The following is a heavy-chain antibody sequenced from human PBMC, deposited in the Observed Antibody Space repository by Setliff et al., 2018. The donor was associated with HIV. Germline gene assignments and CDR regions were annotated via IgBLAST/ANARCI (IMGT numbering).Heavy chain of an antibody. CDR2: ISSNGGST. J-gene: IGHJ4*02. CDR1: GFTFSPYT. Sequence: GESLKISCVASGFTFSPYTMHWVCQAPGKGLEYVSAISSNGGSTYYANSVKGRFTISRDNSKNTLYLQMGSLRAEDMAVYYCPRASGYAGFFYFDYWGQGTLVTVSS. D-gene: IGHD5-12*01. V-gene: IGHV3-64*01. CDR3: PRASGYAGFFYFDY.